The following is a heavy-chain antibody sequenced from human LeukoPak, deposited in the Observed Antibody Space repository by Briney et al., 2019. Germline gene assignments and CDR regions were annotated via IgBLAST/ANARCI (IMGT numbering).Heavy chain of an antibody. CDR3: ARGSVITFGGVIEDY. J-gene: IGHJ4*02. D-gene: IGHD3-16*02. CDR1: GYTFTSYG. Sequence: ASVKVSCKASGYTFTSYGISWVRQAPGQGLEWMGWISAYNGNTNYAQKLQGRVTMTTDTSTSTAYMELRSLRSDDTAVYYCARGSVITFGGVIEDYWGQGTLVTVSS. V-gene: IGHV1-18*01. CDR2: ISAYNGNT.